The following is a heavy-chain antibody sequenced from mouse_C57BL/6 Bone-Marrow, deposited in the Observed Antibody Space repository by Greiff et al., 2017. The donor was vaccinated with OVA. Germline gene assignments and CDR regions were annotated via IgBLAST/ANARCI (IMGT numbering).Heavy chain of an antibody. V-gene: IGHV1-64*01. Sequence: QVQLQQPGAELVKPGASVKLSCKASGYTFTSYWMHWVKQRPGQGLEWIGMIHPNSGSTNYNEKFKSKATLTVDKSSSTAYMQLSSLTSEDSAVYYCASPCYYGGSPFAYWGQGTLVTVSA. CDR3: ASPCYYGGSPFAY. D-gene: IGHD1-1*01. CDR2: IHPNSGST. J-gene: IGHJ3*01. CDR1: GYTFTSYW.